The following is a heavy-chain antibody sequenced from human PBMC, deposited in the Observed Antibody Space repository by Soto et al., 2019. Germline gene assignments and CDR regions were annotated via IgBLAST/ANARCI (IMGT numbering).Heavy chain of an antibody. CDR1: GGSITSSSYY. CDR3: ARLRCTSSTCYNLVTSDI. CDR2: IHYSGTT. V-gene: IGHV4-39*02. D-gene: IGHD2-2*02. J-gene: IGHJ3*02. Sequence: SETLSLTCTVSGGSITSSSYYWGWIRQPPGKGLEWIGNIHYSGTTYFNPSLKSRVTISVDTSKNHFSLNLSSVTAADTSLYYCARLRCTSSTCYNLVTSDIWGQGTMVTVSS.